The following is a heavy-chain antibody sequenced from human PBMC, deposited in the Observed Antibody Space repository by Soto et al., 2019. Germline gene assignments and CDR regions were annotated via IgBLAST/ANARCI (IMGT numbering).Heavy chain of an antibody. CDR1: GGTFSSYA. D-gene: IGHD3-16*01. J-gene: IGHJ4*02. CDR2: IIPIFGTA. V-gene: IGHV1-69*12. CDR3: ARGQTGGGWGYYFDY. Sequence: QVQLVQSGAEVKKPGSSVKVSCKASGGTFSSYAIDWVRQAPGQGREWMGGIIPIFGTADYAQKFQGRVTITADDSTSTAYLELSSLRSEDTAVYYCARGQTGGGWGYYFDYWGQGTLVTVSS.